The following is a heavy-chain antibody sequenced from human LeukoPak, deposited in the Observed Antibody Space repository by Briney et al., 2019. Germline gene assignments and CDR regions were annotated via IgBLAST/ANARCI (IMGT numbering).Heavy chain of an antibody. D-gene: IGHD2-2*01. Sequence: PGGSLRLSCAASGFTVSSDYMSWVRQAPGKGLEWVSVIYSGGTTHYADSVKGRFTISRDNSKNTLYLQMNSLRAEDTAVYYCAKDEGYCSSTSCYSLWFDYWGQGTLVTVSS. CDR3: AKDEGYCSSTSCYSLWFDY. CDR1: GFTVSSDY. CDR2: IYSGGTT. J-gene: IGHJ4*02. V-gene: IGHV3-66*01.